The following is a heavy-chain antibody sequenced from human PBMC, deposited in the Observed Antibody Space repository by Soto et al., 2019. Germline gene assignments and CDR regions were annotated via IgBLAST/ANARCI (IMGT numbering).Heavy chain of an antibody. CDR2: ISSSSSTI. CDR1: GFTFXSYS. CDR3: ARDRLRYFDWLPPGAFDI. V-gene: IGHV3-48*01. D-gene: IGHD3-9*01. Sequence: GSLRLSCAASGFTFXSYSMNWVRQAPGKGLEWVSYISSSSSTIYYADSVKGRFTISRDNAKNSLYLQMNSLRAEDTAVYYCARDRLRYFDWLPPGAFDIWGQGTMVTV. J-gene: IGHJ3*02.